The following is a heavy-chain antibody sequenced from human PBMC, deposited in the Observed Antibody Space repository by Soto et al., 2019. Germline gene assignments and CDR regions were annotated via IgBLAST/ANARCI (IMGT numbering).Heavy chain of an antibody. CDR2: INHDGTI. CDR1: GGSFSDYY. Sequence: PSETLSLTCAIYGGSFSDYYSTWIRQSPGKGLEWIGEINHDGTISYNPSLKTRVAISLDTAMNLFSLKLSSVTAADTAVYFCARAPPFYSYGLNLWGQGTTVTVS. V-gene: IGHV4-34*01. CDR3: ARAPPFYSYGLNL. J-gene: IGHJ6*02.